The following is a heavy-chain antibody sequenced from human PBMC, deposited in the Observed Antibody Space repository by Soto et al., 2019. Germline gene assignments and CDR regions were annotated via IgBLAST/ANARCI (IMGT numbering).Heavy chain of an antibody. V-gene: IGHV4-59*01. CDR2: IYYSGST. CDR3: ARDPGNYFDY. Sequence: SETLSLTCTDSGGSISGYYWSWIRQPPGKGLEWIGYIYYSGSTNYNPSLKSRVTISVDTSKNQFSLKLSSVTAADTAGYYCARDPGNYFDYCGHGTLVTVSS. CDR1: GGSISGYY. J-gene: IGHJ4*01.